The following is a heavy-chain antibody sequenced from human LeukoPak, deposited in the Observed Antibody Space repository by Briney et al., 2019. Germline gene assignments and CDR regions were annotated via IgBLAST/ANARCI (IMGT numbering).Heavy chain of an antibody. D-gene: IGHD6-13*01. J-gene: IGHJ4*02. CDR3: ARDGSSSCFDY. CDR1: GFTFSSYG. V-gene: IGHV3-7*01. Sequence: GRSLRLSCAASGFTFSSYGMHWVRQAPGKGLEWVANIKQDGSDKYYVASVKGRFTISRDNAKNSLYLQMNSLRVEDTAVYYCARDGSSSCFDYWGQGTLVTVSS. CDR2: IKQDGSDK.